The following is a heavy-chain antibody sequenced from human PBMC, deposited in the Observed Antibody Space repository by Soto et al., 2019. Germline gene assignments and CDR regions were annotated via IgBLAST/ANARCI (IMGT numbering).Heavy chain of an antibody. CDR1: GYTFTSYG. Sequence: ASVKVSCKASGYTFTSYGISWVRQAPGQGLEWMGWISAYNGNTNYAQKLQGRVTMTTDTSTSTAYMELRSLRSDDTAVYYCARVVRIVVVVAATLYYYYGMDVWGQGTTVTVSS. CDR2: ISAYNGNT. V-gene: IGHV1-18*01. CDR3: ARVVRIVVVVAATLYYYYGMDV. J-gene: IGHJ6*02. D-gene: IGHD2-15*01.